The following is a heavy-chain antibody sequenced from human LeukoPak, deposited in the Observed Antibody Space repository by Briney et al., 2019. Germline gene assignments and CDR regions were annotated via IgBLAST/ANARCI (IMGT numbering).Heavy chain of an antibody. D-gene: IGHD3-9*01. CDR1: GFTVSSIH. J-gene: IGHJ6*02. CDR3: TKDYCGKFCSAV. CDR2: TYTGGNS. Sequence: GGSLRLSCAASGFTVSSIHMVWVRQAPGKGLEWVSVTYTGGNSYYADSVKGRFIISRDISKNTLYLQMNSLRAEDTAKYYCTKDYCGKFCSAVWGQGTTVTVSS. V-gene: IGHV3-53*01.